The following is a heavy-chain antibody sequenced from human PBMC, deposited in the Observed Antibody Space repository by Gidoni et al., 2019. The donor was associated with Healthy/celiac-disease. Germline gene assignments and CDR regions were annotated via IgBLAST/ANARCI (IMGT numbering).Heavy chain of an antibody. D-gene: IGHD3-16*02. J-gene: IGHJ4*02. CDR3: ARELRLGELSSPFDY. V-gene: IGHV1-2*04. CDR2: INPNCGGT. Sequence: QVQLVQSGAEVKKPGASVKVSCKASGYTFTGYYMHWVRQAPGQGLEWMGWINPNCGGTNYAQKFQGWVTMTRDTSISTAYMELSRLRSDDTAVYYCARELRLGELSSPFDYWGQGTLVTVSS. CDR1: GYTFTGYY.